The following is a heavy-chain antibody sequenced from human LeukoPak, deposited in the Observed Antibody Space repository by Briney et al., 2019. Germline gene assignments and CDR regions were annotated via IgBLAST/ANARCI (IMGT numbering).Heavy chain of an antibody. CDR2: ISGSGGNT. CDR3: AKPAKTDYADY. D-gene: IGHD1-14*01. J-gene: IGHJ4*02. Sequence: GGSLRLSCAASGFTFSNYWMHWVRQAPGKGLEWVSAISGSGGNTYYADSVKGRFTISRDNSKNTLYLQMNSLRAEDTALYYCAKPAKTDYADYWGQGTLVTVSS. V-gene: IGHV3-23*01. CDR1: GFTFSNYW.